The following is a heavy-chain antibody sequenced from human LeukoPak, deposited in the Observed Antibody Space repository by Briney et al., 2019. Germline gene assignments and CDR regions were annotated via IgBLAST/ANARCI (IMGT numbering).Heavy chain of an antibody. Sequence: GGSLRLSCAASGFTFSDYYMSWIRQAPGKGLEWVSYISSSGSTIYYADSVKGRFTISRDNAKNSLYLQMNSLRAEDTAVYYCARVDYDSSGYYSLGLSPFDYWGQGTLVTVSS. CDR3: ARVDYDSSGYYSLGLSPFDY. CDR1: GFTFSDYY. V-gene: IGHV3-11*01. CDR2: ISSSGSTI. D-gene: IGHD3-22*01. J-gene: IGHJ4*02.